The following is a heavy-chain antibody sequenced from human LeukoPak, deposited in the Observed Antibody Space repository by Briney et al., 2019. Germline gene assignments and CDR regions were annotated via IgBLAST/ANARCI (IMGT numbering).Heavy chain of an antibody. V-gene: IGHV3-21*01. CDR1: GFTFSSYS. CDR2: ISSSSSYI. CDR3: ARLPRAAAAMPGGIEY. Sequence: PGGSLRLSCAASGFTFSSYSMNWVRQAPGKGLEWVSSISSSSSYIYYADSVKGRFTISRDNAKNSLYLQMNSLRAEDTAVYYCARLPRAAAAMPGGIEYWGQGTLVTVSS. J-gene: IGHJ4*02. D-gene: IGHD2-2*01.